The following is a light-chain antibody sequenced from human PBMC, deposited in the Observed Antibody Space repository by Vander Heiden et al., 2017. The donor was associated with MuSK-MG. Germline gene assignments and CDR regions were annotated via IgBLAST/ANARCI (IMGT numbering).Light chain of an antibody. CDR2: GAS. J-gene: IGKJ3*01. CDR3: QQCNNWPPVT. CDR1: QSVSSN. V-gene: IGKV3-15*01. Sequence: EIVMTQSPATLSVSPGERATLSCRASQSVSSNSAWYQQKPGQAPRLLIYGASTRATGIPARFSGSGSGTEFTLTISSLQSEDFAVYYCQQCNNWPPVTFGHGTKLDIK.